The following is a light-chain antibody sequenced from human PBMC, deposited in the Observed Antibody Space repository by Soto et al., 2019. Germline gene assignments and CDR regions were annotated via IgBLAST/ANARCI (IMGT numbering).Light chain of an antibody. CDR1: QSISGW. CDR3: QQSNSYPLT. V-gene: IGKV1-5*03. J-gene: IGKJ4*01. CDR2: KAS. Sequence: DIQMTQSPSTLSASVGDRVTITCRASQSISGWLAWYQQKPGKAPNLLIYKASTLESGVPSRFSGSGSGTEFTLTISSLQPDDFATYYCQQSNSYPLTICGGTKVEIK.